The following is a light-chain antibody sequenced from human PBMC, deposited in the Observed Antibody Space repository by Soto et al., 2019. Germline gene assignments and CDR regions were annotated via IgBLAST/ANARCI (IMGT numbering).Light chain of an antibody. V-gene: IGKV3-11*01. J-gene: IGKJ5*01. CDR3: EQRCYWLPIT. Sequence: EIVLTQSPATLSLSPGERATLSCRASQSVSSYLAWYQQKSGQAPRLLIYDASNRSTGIPARFSGSRSGTDVTLSISSLVPEDFTVYYCEQRCYWLPITFGQGTRLEIQ. CDR1: QSVSSY. CDR2: DAS.